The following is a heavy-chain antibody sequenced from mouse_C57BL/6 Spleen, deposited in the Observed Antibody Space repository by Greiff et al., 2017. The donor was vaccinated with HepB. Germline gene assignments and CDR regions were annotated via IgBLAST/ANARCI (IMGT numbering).Heavy chain of an antibody. V-gene: IGHV1-81*01. CDR2: IYPRSGNT. Sequence: QVQLQQSGAELARPGASVKLSCKASGYTFTSYGISWVKQRTGQGLEWIGEIYPRSGNTYYNEKVKGKATLTADKSSSTAYMELRSLTSEDSAVYFCARGDYDRFAYWGQGTLVTVSA. CDR1: GYTFTSYG. CDR3: ARGDYDRFAY. J-gene: IGHJ3*01. D-gene: IGHD2-4*01.